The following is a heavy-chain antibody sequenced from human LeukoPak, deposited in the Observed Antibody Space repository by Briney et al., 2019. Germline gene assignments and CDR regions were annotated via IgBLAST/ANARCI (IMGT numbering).Heavy chain of an antibody. CDR2: ISYDGRNK. J-gene: IGHJ6*03. CDR3: ARDRLEWLFGISYMDI. CDR1: GFTFSSYA. Sequence: GGSLRLSCAASGFTFSSYAMHWVRQAPGKGLEWVALISYDGRNKYYADSVKGRFTISRDNSKNMLYLQMNILRAEDTAVYSCARDRLEWLFGISYMDIWGEGTTVTVSS. D-gene: IGHD3-3*01. V-gene: IGHV3-30*04.